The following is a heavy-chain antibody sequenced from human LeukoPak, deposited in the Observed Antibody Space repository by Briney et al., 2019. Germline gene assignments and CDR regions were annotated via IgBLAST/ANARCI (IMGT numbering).Heavy chain of an antibody. CDR2: IIPIFGTA. CDR1: GGTFSSYA. V-gene: IGHV1-69*13. CDR3: ARVRNYYMDV. J-gene: IGHJ6*03. Sequence: ASVKVSCKASGGTFSSYAISWVRQAPGQGLEWMGGIIPIFGTANYAQKFQGRVTITADESTSTAYMELSSLRSEDTAVYYCARVRNYYMDVWGKGTTVTVSS.